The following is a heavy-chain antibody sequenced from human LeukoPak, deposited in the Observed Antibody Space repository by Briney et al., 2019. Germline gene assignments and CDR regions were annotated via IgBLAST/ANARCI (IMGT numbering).Heavy chain of an antibody. J-gene: IGHJ5*02. D-gene: IGHD3-9*01. CDR3: ARRKRRYDR. Sequence: GGSLRLSCEASGFSFNESDMTWIRQAPGKGLEWVAYISGRSFSMYYADSVKGRFTISRDNDKNSLYLHMSGLRAEDTAVYFCARRKRRYDRWGQGTLVTVSS. V-gene: IGHV3-11*01. CDR2: ISGRSFSM. CDR1: GFSFNESD.